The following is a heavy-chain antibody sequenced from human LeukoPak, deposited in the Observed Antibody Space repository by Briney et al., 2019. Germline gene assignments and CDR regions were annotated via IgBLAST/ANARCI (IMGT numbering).Heavy chain of an antibody. CDR1: GFIFSSYW. CDR2: ISSSSSYI. D-gene: IGHD4-17*01. Sequence: GGSLRLSCEVSGFIFSSYWMSWVRQAPGKGLEWVSSISSSSSYIYYADSVKGRFTISRDNAKNSLYLQMNSLRAEDTAVYYCARPPRYGDYRIEWYFDLWGRGTLVTVSS. V-gene: IGHV3-21*01. J-gene: IGHJ2*01. CDR3: ARPPRYGDYRIEWYFDL.